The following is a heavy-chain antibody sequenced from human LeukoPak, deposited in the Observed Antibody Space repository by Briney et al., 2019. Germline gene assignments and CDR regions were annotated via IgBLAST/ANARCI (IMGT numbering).Heavy chain of an antibody. J-gene: IGHJ3*02. V-gene: IGHV1-46*01. CDR2: INPSGGST. Sequence: ASVKVSCKASGYTFTSYYMHWVRQAPGQGLEWRGRINPSGGSTSYAQKFQGRVTMTRAMSTSTVYMELSSLRSEDTAVYYCAMGVQLWSFDAFDIWGQGTMVTVSS. CDR1: GYTFTSYY. CDR3: AMGVQLWSFDAFDI. D-gene: IGHD5-18*01.